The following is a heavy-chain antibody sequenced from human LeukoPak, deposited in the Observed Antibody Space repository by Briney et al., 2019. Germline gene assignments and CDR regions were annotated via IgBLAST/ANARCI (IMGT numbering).Heavy chain of an antibody. CDR2: IIPIFGTA. D-gene: IGHD3-3*01. J-gene: IGHJ5*02. V-gene: IGHV1-69*13. CDR3: ARAPRDYDFWSGYYRWFDP. Sequence: SVKVSCKASGGTFSSYAISWVRQAPGQGLEWMGGIIPIFGTANYAQKFQGRVTITADESTSTAYMELSSLRSEDTAVYYCARAPRDYDFWSGYYRWFDPWGQGTLVTVSS. CDR1: GGTFSSYA.